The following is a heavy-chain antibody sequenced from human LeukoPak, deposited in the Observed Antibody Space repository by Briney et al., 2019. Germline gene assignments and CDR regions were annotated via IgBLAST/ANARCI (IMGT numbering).Heavy chain of an antibody. CDR3: ARDGYSSGEVY. J-gene: IGHJ4*02. V-gene: IGHV1-2*02. CDR1: PYTFTGYY. CDR2: INPNSGAT. D-gene: IGHD6-25*01. Sequence: ASVKVSCKAPPYTFTGYYMHWVRQAPGQGLEWMGWINPNSGATNYAQKFQGRVTMTRDTSIGTAYMELSRLRSDDTAVYYCARDGYSSGEVYWGQGTLVTVSS.